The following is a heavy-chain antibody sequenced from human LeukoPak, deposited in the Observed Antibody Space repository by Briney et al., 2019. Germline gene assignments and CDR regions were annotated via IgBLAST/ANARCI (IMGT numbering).Heavy chain of an antibody. J-gene: IGHJ4*02. Sequence: GGSLRLSCAASGFTFSSYDMHWVRQATGKGLEWVSAIGTAGDTYYPGSVKGRFTISRENAKNSLYLQMNSLRAGDTAVYYCARARRSYDSSGYYHLYFDYWGQGTLVTVSS. D-gene: IGHD3-22*01. CDR1: GFTFSSYD. V-gene: IGHV3-13*01. CDR3: ARARRSYDSSGYYHLYFDY. CDR2: IGTAGDT.